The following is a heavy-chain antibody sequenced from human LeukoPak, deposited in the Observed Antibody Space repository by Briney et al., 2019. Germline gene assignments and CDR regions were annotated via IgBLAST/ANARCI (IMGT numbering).Heavy chain of an antibody. Sequence: QPGRSLKLSCAASGFTFSSYAMHWVRQAPGKGLEWVAVISYDGGNKYYADSVKGRFTISRDNSKNTLYLQMNSLRAEDTAVYYCARDPTAAGLFDYWGQGTLVTVSS. V-gene: IGHV3-30*04. CDR2: ISYDGGNK. D-gene: IGHD6-13*01. CDR3: ARDPTAAGLFDY. J-gene: IGHJ4*02. CDR1: GFTFSSYA.